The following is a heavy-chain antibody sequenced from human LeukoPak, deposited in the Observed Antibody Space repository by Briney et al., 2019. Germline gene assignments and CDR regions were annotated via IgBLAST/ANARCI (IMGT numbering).Heavy chain of an antibody. CDR1: GFTFSNAW. V-gene: IGHV3-15*01. D-gene: IGHD3-3*01. CDR3: TTDRYDFWSGYSPFDY. J-gene: IGHJ4*02. Sequence: GGSLRLSCAASGFTFSNAWMSWVRQAPGKGLEWVGRIKSKTDGGTTDYAAPVKGRFTISRDDSKNTLYLQMNSLKTKDTAVYYCTTDRYDFWSGYSPFDYWGQGTLVTVSS. CDR2: IKSKTDGGTT.